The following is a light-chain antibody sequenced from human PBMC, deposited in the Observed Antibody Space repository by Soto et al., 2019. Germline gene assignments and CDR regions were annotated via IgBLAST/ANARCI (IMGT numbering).Light chain of an antibody. Sequence: QSALTQPASVSGSPGQSITISCTGTSSDVGGYNYVSWYQQHPGKAPKLMIYDVSNRPSGVSNRFSGSKSGNTASLTISGLQAEDEADYYCSSYTSSSTPVVFGGGNKLTGL. CDR1: SSDVGGYNY. CDR3: SSYTSSSTPVV. V-gene: IGLV2-14*01. CDR2: DVS. J-gene: IGLJ2*01.